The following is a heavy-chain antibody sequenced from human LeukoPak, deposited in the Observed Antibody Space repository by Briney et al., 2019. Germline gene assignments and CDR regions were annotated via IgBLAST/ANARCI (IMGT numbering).Heavy chain of an antibody. V-gene: IGHV4-59*01. Sequence: PSETLSLTCTVSGGSMSSYYWSWIRQPPGKGLEWIGYIYYSGSTNYNPSLKSRVTISVDTSKNQFSLKLSSVTAADTAVYYCAGASGYCSSTSCYGAFDIWGQGTMVTVSS. CDR1: GGSMSSYY. J-gene: IGHJ3*02. CDR2: IYYSGST. D-gene: IGHD2-2*01. CDR3: AGASGYCSSTSCYGAFDI.